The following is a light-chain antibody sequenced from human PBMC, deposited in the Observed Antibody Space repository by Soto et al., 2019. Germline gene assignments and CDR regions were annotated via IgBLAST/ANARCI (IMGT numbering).Light chain of an antibody. CDR2: LAS. J-gene: IGKJ5*01. V-gene: IGKV3D-15*01. CDR1: QSVSNN. Sequence: EIVMMQSPATLSVSPGERATLSCRASQSVSNNLAWYQQKPGQAPRLLIYLASTRAPGIPARFSGSGSGTEFTLTISSLQSEDFAVYYCQQYNNWPPTTFGQGTRLEIK. CDR3: QQYNNWPPTT.